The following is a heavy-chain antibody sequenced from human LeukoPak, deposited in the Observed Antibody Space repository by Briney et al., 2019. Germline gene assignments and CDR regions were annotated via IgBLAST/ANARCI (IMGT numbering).Heavy chain of an antibody. V-gene: IGHV1-69*13. CDR2: IIPIFGTA. J-gene: IGHJ4*02. D-gene: IGHD3-10*01. CDR1: GGTSSSYA. Sequence: ASVKVSCKASGGTSSSYAISWVRQAPGQGLEWMGGIIPIFGTANYAQKFQGRVTITADESTSTAYMELSSLRSEDTAVYYCAGTRTDYYGSGSYDYWGQGTLVTVSS. CDR3: AGTRTDYYGSGSYDY.